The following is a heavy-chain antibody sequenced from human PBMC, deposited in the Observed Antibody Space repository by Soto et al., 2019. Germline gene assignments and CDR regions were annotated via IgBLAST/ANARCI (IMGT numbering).Heavy chain of an antibody. CDR1: GGYISSYY. D-gene: IGHD3-16*01. CDR2: IYYSGST. V-gene: IGHV4-59*01. J-gene: IGHJ4*02. Sequence: SETLSLTCTVSGGYISSYYWSWIRQPPGKGLEWIGYIYYSGSTNYNPSLKSRVTVSVDTSKNQFSLKLSSVTAADTAVYYCARYDELFGYFDYWGQGTLVTVSS. CDR3: ARYDELFGYFDY.